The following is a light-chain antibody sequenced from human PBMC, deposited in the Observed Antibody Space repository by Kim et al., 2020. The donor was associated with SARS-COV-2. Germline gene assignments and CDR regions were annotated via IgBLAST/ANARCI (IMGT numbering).Light chain of an antibody. Sequence: EIVLTQSPGTLSLSPGERATLSCRASQSVSSSYLAWYQQKPGQAPRLLIYGASSRATGIPDRFSGSGSGTDFTLTISRLEPEDFAVYYCQQYGSSPRFTVGPGTKVDIK. CDR2: GAS. CDR3: QQYGSSPRFT. J-gene: IGKJ3*01. CDR1: QSVSSSY. V-gene: IGKV3-20*01.